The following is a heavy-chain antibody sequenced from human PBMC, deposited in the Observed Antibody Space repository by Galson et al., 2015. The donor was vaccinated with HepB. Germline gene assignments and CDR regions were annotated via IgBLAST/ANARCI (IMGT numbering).Heavy chain of an antibody. Sequence: SLRLSCAASGFTFSSYSMNWVRQAPGKGLEWVSYISRSSTIYYADSVKGRFTISRDNAKNSLYLQMNSLRAEDTAVYYCVVAAQGRYYYYGMDVWGQGTTVTVSS. CDR3: VVAAQGRYYYYGMDV. V-gene: IGHV3-48*04. J-gene: IGHJ6*02. D-gene: IGHD2-15*01. CDR2: ISRSSTI. CDR1: GFTFSSYS.